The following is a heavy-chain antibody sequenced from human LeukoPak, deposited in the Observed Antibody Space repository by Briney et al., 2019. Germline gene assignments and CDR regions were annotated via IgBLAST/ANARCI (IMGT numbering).Heavy chain of an antibody. Sequence: PSETLSLTCTVSGGSVSDYRSYWPWIRQPPGKGLEWVGSVYHNGDTYYNPALKSRVTISVDTSKNQFSLKLSLVTAADTAVYYCARASLSDSSAYPWGQGTLVTV. D-gene: IGHD3-22*01. CDR2: VYHNGDT. CDR1: GGSVSDYRSY. V-gene: IGHV4-39*07. J-gene: IGHJ5*02. CDR3: ARASLSDSSAYP.